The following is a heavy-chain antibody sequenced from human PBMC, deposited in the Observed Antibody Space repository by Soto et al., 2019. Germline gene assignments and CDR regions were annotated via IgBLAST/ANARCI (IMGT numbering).Heavy chain of an antibody. V-gene: IGHV1-8*01. CDR1: GYTFTSYD. J-gene: IGHJ6*02. CDR3: ARYRDCSSTSCYNASYYYYGMDV. CDR2: MNPNSGNT. Sequence: ASVKVSCKASGYTFTSYDINWVRQATGQGLEWMGWMNPNSGNTGYAQKFQGRVTMTRNTSISTAYMELSSLRSEDTAVYYCARYRDCSSTSCYNASYYYYGMDVWGQGTTVTVSS. D-gene: IGHD2-2*02.